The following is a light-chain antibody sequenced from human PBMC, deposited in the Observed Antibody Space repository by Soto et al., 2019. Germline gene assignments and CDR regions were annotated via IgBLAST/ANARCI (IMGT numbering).Light chain of an antibody. CDR2: DAS. V-gene: IGKV1-27*01. Sequence: DIQMTQSPSSLSASVGDRVTITCRASQGISNYLAWYQQIPGKVPKLLISDASTLQSGVPSRFSGSGSGTDFNLTISSLQPEDVATYYCRQCTNVPAFGGGTKVEL. CDR1: QGISNY. CDR3: RQCTNVPA. J-gene: IGKJ4*01.